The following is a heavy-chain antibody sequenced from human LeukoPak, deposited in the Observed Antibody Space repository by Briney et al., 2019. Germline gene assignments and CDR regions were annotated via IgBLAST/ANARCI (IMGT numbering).Heavy chain of an antibody. V-gene: IGHV3-23*01. D-gene: IGHD3-22*01. Sequence: GVSLRLSCAASGFTFSSYAMSWVRQAPGKGLEWVSGISGSGDNTYYADSVKGRFTISRDNSKNTLYVQVNSLGTEDTAAYYCAKGSYYDSSGSFYFDYWGQGTLVTVSS. J-gene: IGHJ4*02. CDR3: AKGSYYDSSGSFYFDY. CDR1: GFTFSSYA. CDR2: ISGSGDNT.